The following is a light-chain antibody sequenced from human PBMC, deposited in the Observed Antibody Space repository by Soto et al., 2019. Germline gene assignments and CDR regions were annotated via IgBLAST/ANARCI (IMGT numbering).Light chain of an antibody. Sequence: EIVLTQSPGTLSLSPGERATLSCRASQSVDSNSLAWYQHKPGQAPRLLIYGASSRAPGTSDRYSGRGSGTDFTITINRLEPEDFAVYYCQQYATSPTFGGGTRLEIK. CDR1: QSVDSNS. CDR3: QQYATSPT. J-gene: IGKJ4*01. V-gene: IGKV3-20*01. CDR2: GAS.